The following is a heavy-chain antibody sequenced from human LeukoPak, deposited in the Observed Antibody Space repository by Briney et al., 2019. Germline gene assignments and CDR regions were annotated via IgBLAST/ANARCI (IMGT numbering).Heavy chain of an antibody. Sequence: PSETLSLTCTVSGGSISSSSYYWGWIRQPPGKGLEWIGSIYYSGSTYYNPSLKSRVTISVDTSKNQFSLKLSSVTAADTAVYYCARQDCSSTSCYKGPFDYWGQGTLVTVSS. CDR1: GGSISSSSYY. J-gene: IGHJ4*02. V-gene: IGHV4-39*01. CDR2: IYYSGST. D-gene: IGHD2-2*02. CDR3: ARQDCSSTSCYKGPFDY.